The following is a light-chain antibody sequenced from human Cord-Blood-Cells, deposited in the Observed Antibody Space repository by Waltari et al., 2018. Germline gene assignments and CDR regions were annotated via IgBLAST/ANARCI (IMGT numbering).Light chain of an antibody. J-gene: IGLJ2*01. CDR3: NSRDSSGNQVV. CDR2: GKN. Sequence: SSALTQDPAVSVALGQTVRITCPGDSLRRYYASWYQQKPGQAPVLVIYGKNNRPSGIPDRFSGSSSGNTASLTITGAQAEDEADYYCNSRDSSGNQVVFGGGTKLTVL. V-gene: IGLV3-19*01. CDR1: SLRRYY.